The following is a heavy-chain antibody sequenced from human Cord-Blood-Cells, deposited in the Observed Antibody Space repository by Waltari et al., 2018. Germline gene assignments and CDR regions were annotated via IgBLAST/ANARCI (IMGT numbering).Heavy chain of an antibody. V-gene: IGHV6-1*01. D-gene: IGHD3-3*01. J-gene: IGHJ5*02. CDR3: ARVGFWSGSQGWFDP. CDR1: GDSVSSTSAA. CDR2: TYYRSKWYN. Sequence: QVQLQQSGPGLVKPSQTLSLTCAISGDSVSSTSAASHWIRQSPSRDLEWLGRTYYRSKWYNDYAVSVKSRITINPDTSKNQFSLQLNSVTPEDTAVYYCARVGFWSGSQGWFDPWGQGTLVTVSS.